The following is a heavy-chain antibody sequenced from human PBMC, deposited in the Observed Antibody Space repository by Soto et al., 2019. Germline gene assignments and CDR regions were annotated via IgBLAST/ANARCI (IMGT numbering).Heavy chain of an antibody. CDR2: INHSGST. Sequence: QVQLQQWGAGLLKPSETLSLTCAVYGGSFSGYYWSWIRQPPGKGLEWIGEINHSGSTNYNPSLKSRVTISVDTYKNQFSLKLSSVTAADTAVYYCAREGGLRYFDWFKFSLLYFDYWGQGTLVTVSS. D-gene: IGHD3-9*01. CDR1: GGSFSGYY. CDR3: AREGGLRYFDWFKFSLLYFDY. J-gene: IGHJ4*02. V-gene: IGHV4-34*01.